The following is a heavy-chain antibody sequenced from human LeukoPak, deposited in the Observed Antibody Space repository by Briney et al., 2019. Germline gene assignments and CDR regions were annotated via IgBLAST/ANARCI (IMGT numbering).Heavy chain of an antibody. V-gene: IGHV3-23*01. D-gene: IGHD4-17*01. Sequence: PGGSLRLSCEAAGFSFRDYPMGWVRRASGKRLEWVSGISAGADVIFYADPVKGRFTISRDNSKNTLYLQMNSLRAEDTAVYYCAREDGDAPFDIWGQGTMVTVSS. CDR2: ISAGADVI. J-gene: IGHJ3*02. CDR3: AREDGDAPFDI. CDR1: GFSFRDYP.